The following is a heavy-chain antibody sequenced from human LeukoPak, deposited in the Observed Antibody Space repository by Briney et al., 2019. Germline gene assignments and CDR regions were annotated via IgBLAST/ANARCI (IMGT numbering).Heavy chain of an antibody. CDR2: IIPILGIA. Sequence: SVKVSCKASGGTFSSYAISWVRQAPGQGLEWMGRIIPILGIANYAQKFRGRVTITADKSTSTAYMELSSLRSEDTAVYYCARDMHDSSDWGQGTLVTVSS. J-gene: IGHJ4*02. D-gene: IGHD3-22*01. CDR1: GGTFSSYA. CDR3: ARDMHDSSD. V-gene: IGHV1-69*04.